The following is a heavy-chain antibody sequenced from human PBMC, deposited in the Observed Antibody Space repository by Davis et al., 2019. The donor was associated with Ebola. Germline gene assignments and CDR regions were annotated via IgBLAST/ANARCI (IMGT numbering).Heavy chain of an antibody. CDR1: GFTFSSYW. J-gene: IGHJ4*02. V-gene: IGHV3-21*01. Sequence: GESLKISCAASGFTFSSYWMTWVRQAPGKGLEWVSSISSSSSYIYYADSVKGRFTISRDNAKNTLYLQMNSLRVEDTAVYYCARPSFQLVGRVDYFDYWGQGALVTVSS. CDR3: ARPSFQLVGRVDYFDY. CDR2: ISSSSSYI. D-gene: IGHD2-15*01.